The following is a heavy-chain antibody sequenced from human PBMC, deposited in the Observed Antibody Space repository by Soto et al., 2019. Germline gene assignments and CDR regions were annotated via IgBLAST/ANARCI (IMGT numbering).Heavy chain of an antibody. D-gene: IGHD5-12*01. CDR2: ISGSAGST. V-gene: IGHV3-23*01. CDR1: GFTFSSYA. CDR3: AKDAREYSGYDPRGDAFDI. J-gene: IGHJ3*02. Sequence: GGSLRLSCAASGFTFSSYAMSWVRQAPGKGLEWVSGISGSAGSTYYADSVKGRFTISRDNSKNTLYLQMNSLRAEDTAVYYCAKDAREYSGYDPRGDAFDIWGQGTMVTVSS.